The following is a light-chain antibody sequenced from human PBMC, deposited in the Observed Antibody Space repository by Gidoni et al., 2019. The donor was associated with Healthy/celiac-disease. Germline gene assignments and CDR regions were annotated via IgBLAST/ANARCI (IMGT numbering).Light chain of an antibody. Sequence: AIRMTQSPSSFSASTGDRVTITCRASQGISSYLAWYQQKPRKAPKLLIYAASTLQSGVPSRFSGSGSGTDFTLTISCLQSEDFATYYCQQYYSYPTWTFGQGTKVEIK. J-gene: IGKJ1*01. V-gene: IGKV1-8*01. CDR2: AAS. CDR1: QGISSY. CDR3: QQYYSYPTWT.